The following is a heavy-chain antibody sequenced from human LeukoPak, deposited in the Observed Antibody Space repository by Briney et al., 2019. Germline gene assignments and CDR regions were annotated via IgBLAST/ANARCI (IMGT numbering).Heavy chain of an antibody. CDR2: IIPIFGTA. CDR1: GGTFSSYA. J-gene: IGHJ3*02. D-gene: IGHD2-2*01. CDR3: ASPVVPAAPVAFDI. V-gene: IGHV1-69*05. Sequence: SVKVSCKASGGTFSSYAISWVRQAPGQGLEWMGGIIPIFGTANYAQKFQGRVTMTRDTSISTAYMELSRLRSDDTAVYYCASPVVPAAPVAFDIWGQGTMVTVSS.